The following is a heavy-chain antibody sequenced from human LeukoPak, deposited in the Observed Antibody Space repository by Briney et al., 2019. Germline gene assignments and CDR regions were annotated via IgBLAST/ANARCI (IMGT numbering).Heavy chain of an antibody. CDR1: GFTFSSYS. J-gene: IGHJ6*03. Sequence: GGSLRLSCAASGFTFSSYSMNWVRQAPGKGLEWVSYISSSGSTIYYADSVKGRFTISRDNAKNSLYLQMNSLRAEDTAVYYCARDRVGLLWFGESKHYYMDVWGKGTTVTISS. V-gene: IGHV3-48*04. CDR3: ARDRVGLLWFGESKHYYMDV. D-gene: IGHD3-10*01. CDR2: ISSSGSTI.